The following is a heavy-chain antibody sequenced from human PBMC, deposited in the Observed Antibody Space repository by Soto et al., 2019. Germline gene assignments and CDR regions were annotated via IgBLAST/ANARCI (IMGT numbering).Heavy chain of an antibody. CDR3: ARDVVTAVAGSVNWFDP. CDR2: IWYDRTKK. J-gene: IGHJ5*02. D-gene: IGHD6-19*01. Sequence: QVQLVESGGGVVQSGRSLTLSCAASGFSLRTYGMQWLRRAPGKGLEWVAFIWYDRTKKFYANSVKGRSTISKDNSNNILYLQMSGLRAEDTAVYYCARDVVTAVAGSVNWFDPWGQGTLVTVSS. CDR1: GFSLRTYG. V-gene: IGHV3-33*01.